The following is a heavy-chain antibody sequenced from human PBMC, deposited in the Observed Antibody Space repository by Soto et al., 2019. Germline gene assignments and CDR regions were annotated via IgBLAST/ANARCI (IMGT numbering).Heavy chain of an antibody. V-gene: IGHV3-49*03. J-gene: IGHJ6*02. CDR1: GFTFGGYA. Sequence: QPGGSLRLSCTASGFTFGGYAMSWFRQAPGKGLEWVGFIRSKAYGGTTEYAASVKGRFTISRDDSKSIAYLQMNSLKTEDTAVYYCTRVVPATDYYYYGMDVWGQGTTVTVSS. D-gene: IGHD2-2*01. CDR3: TRVVPATDYYYYGMDV. CDR2: IRSKAYGGTT.